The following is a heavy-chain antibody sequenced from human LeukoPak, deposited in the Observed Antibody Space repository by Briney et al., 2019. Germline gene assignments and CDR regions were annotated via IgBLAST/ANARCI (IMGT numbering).Heavy chain of an antibody. CDR3: ARLSGAIFGVVITLYYFDY. D-gene: IGHD3-3*01. V-gene: IGHV4-39*01. Sequence: SETLSLTCTVSGGSISSSSYYWGWIRQPPGKGLEWIGSIYYSGSTYYNPSLKSRVTISVDTSKNQFSLKLSSVIAADTAVYYCARLSGAIFGVVITLYYFDYWGQGTLVTVSS. CDR1: GGSISSSSYY. CDR2: IYYSGST. J-gene: IGHJ4*02.